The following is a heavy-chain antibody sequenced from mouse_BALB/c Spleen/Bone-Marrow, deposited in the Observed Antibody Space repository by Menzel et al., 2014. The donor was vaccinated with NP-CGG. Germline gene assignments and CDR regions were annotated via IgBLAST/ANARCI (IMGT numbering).Heavy chain of an antibody. D-gene: IGHD2-2*01. CDR2: ISSGGSNT. V-gene: IGHV5-12-1*01. CDR1: GFAFSGYD. CDR3: ARQRGYAYAMDY. Sequence: VKLMESGGGLVKPGGSLKLSCAASGFAFSGYDMSWVRQTPEKRLEWVAYISSGGSNTYYPDTVKGRFTISRDNAKNTLYLQMNSLKSEDTAMYYCARQRGYAYAMDYWGQGTSVTVSS. J-gene: IGHJ4*01.